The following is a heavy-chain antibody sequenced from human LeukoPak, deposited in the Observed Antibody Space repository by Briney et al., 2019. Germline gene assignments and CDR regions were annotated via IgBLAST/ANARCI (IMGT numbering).Heavy chain of an antibody. CDR2: ISYDGSNK. D-gene: IGHD4-17*01. V-gene: IGHV3-30-3*01. Sequence: GSLRLSCAASGFTFSSYAMYWVRQAPGKGLEWVAQISYDGSNKYYADSVKGRFTISRDNSKNTLSLHMNSLRAEDTSLYYCAKDRAAGAVTTYDSWGQGTLVTVSS. J-gene: IGHJ4*02. CDR1: GFTFSSYA. CDR3: AKDRAAGAVTTYDS.